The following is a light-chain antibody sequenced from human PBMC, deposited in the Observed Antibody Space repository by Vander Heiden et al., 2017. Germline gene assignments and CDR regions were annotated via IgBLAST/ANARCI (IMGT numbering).Light chain of an antibody. J-gene: IGLJ2*01. Sequence: LTQPPSASGSPGQSVTISCTGTSSDVGGYNYVSWYQQHPGKAPKLMIYEVSKRPSGVPDRFSGSKSGNTASLTVSGLQAEDEADYYCSSYAGSNNFVFGGGTKLTVL. CDR3: SSYAGSNNFV. V-gene: IGLV2-8*01. CDR1: SSDVGGYNY. CDR2: EVS.